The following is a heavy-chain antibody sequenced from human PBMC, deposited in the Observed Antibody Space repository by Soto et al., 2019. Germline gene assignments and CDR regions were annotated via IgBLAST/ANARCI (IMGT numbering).Heavy chain of an antibody. CDR2: IIPIFGTA. J-gene: IGHJ6*02. V-gene: IGHV1-69*13. CDR1: GGTFSSYA. Sequence: VASVKVSCKASGGTFSSYAISWVRQAPGQGLEWMGGIIPIFGTANYAQKFQGRVTITADESTSTAYMELSSLRSEDTAVYYCAREKSGYYYYGMDVWGQGTTVTVSS. CDR3: AREKSGYYYYGMDV.